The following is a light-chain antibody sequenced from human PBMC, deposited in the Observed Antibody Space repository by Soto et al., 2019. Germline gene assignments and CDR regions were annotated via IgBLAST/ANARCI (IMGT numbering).Light chain of an antibody. CDR3: QQYGSSPLT. V-gene: IGKV3-20*01. J-gene: IGKJ4*01. CDR2: GAS. CDR1: QSVSSSY. Sequence: EIVLTPSPGTLSLSPEETATLSCRASQSVSSSYLAWYQQKPGQAPRLLIYGASSRDTGIPDRFSGSGSGTDFTLTISRLEPEDFAVYYCQQYGSSPLTFGGGTKVDIK.